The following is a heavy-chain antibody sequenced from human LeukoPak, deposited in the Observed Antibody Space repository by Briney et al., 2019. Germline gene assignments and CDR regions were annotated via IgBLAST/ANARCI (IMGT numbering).Heavy chain of an antibody. CDR3: ARLPYSGSYYGSFDY. V-gene: IGHV5-51*01. CDR2: IYPGDSDT. CDR1: GYSFTSYW. D-gene: IGHD1-26*01. Sequence: GESLKISCKGSGYSFTSYWIGWVRQMPGKGLEWMGIIYPGDSDTRYSPSFQGQVTISADKSISTAYLQWSSLKASDTAMYYCARLPYSGSYYGSFDYWGQGTLVTVSS. J-gene: IGHJ4*02.